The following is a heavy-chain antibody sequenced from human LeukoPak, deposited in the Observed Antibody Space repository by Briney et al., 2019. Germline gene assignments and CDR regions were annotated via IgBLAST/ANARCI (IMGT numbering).Heavy chain of an antibody. Sequence: GSLRLSCAASGFSFSSYSMNWVRQAPGEGLEWVSSISSSSYIYYADTVKGRFTISRDNAKNSLYLQMNSLRAEDTAVYYCARVGYCSSTSCYTDNWFDPWGQGTLVTVSS. CDR3: ARVGYCSSTSCYTDNWFDP. CDR1: GFSFSSYS. D-gene: IGHD2-2*02. V-gene: IGHV3-21*01. J-gene: IGHJ5*02. CDR2: ISSSSYI.